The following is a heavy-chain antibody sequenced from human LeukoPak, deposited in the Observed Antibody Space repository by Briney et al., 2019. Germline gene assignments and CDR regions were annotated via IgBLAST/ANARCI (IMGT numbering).Heavy chain of an antibody. J-gene: IGHJ4*02. CDR1: GGSISSSSYY. Sequence: PSETLSLTCTVSGGSISSSSYYWGWIRQPPGKGLEWIGSIYYSGSTYYNPSLKSRVTISVDTSKNQFSLKLSSVTAADTAVYYCVRHPLLRFLEWLPVTYFDYWGQGTLVTVSS. V-gene: IGHV4-39*01. D-gene: IGHD3-3*01. CDR3: VRHPLLRFLEWLPVTYFDY. CDR2: IYYSGST.